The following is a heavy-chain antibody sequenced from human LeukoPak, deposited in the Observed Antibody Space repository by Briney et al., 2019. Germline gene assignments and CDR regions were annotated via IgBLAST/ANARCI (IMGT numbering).Heavy chain of an antibody. Sequence: GGSLRLSCAASGFTFSDYAMNWVRQAPGKGLEWVAVISYDGSNKYYADSVKGRFTISRDNSKNTLYLQMNSLRAEDTAVYYCAKDRGPYCSSTSCYSHGMDVWGQGTTVTVSS. J-gene: IGHJ6*02. CDR3: AKDRGPYCSSTSCYSHGMDV. D-gene: IGHD2-2*02. CDR2: ISYDGSNK. CDR1: GFTFSDYA. V-gene: IGHV3-30*18.